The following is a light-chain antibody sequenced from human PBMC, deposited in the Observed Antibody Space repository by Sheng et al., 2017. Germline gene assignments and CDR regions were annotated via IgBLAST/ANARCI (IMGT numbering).Light chain of an antibody. Sequence: IVMTQSPATLSVSPGESATLSCRASQRVYKNLAWFQQKPGQAPKLLIYDTSGLQSGVPSRFSGSGSGTDFTLTISSLQPEDFATYYCQQSYSSPLTFGGGTKVDIK. CDR1: QRVYKN. CDR3: QQSYSSPLT. CDR2: DTS. J-gene: IGKJ4*01. V-gene: IGKV3-15*01.